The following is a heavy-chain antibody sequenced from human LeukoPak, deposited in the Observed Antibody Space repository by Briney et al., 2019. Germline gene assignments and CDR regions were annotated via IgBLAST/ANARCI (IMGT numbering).Heavy chain of an antibody. CDR3: ARTDTAMALFDY. J-gene: IGHJ4*02. CDR2: IYHSGST. Sequence: PSETLSLTCTVSGGSISSSSYYWGWLRQPPGRGLEWIGSIYHSGSTYYNPSLKSRVTISVDTSKNQFSLQLNSVTPEDTAVYYCARTDTAMALFDYWGQGTLVTVSS. V-gene: IGHV4-39*01. D-gene: IGHD5-18*01. CDR1: GGSISSSSYY.